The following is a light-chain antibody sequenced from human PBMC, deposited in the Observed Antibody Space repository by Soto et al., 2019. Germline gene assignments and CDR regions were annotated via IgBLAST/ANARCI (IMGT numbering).Light chain of an antibody. CDR2: YDD. J-gene: IGLJ2*01. V-gene: IGLV1-36*01. CDR1: TSNIGSNA. Sequence: QSVLTQPPSVSEAPRQRVTISCSGSTSNIGSNAVNWYQQFPGKAPKLLIYYDDLLPSGVSDRFSGSKSGTSASLAISGLQSEDEADYYCAAWDDSLNGVVFGGGTKLTVL. CDR3: AAWDDSLNGVV.